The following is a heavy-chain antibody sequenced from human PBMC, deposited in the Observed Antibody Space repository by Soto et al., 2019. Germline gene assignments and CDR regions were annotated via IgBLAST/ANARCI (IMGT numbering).Heavy chain of an antibody. CDR3: AKDPGGYGAPDH. J-gene: IGHJ4*02. D-gene: IGHD5-18*01. Sequence: GGSLRLSCAASGFPFNYYTMSWVRQAPGKGLEWVSAICGGAGCTYYADSVRGRFTISRDNSKNTLFLQMNSLRAEDTAVYYCAKDPGGYGAPDHWGQGTLVTVSS. CDR1: GFPFNYYT. V-gene: IGHV3-23*01. CDR2: ICGGAGCT.